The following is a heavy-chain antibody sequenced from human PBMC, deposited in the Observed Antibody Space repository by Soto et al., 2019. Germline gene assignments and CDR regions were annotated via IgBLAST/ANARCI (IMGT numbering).Heavy chain of an antibody. CDR2: IYYSGST. CDR1: GGSISSSSYY. Sequence: QLQLQESGPGLVKPSETLSLTCTVSGGSISSSSYYWGWIRQPPGKGLEWIGSIYYSGSTYYNPSLKSRVTISVDTSKNQFSLKLSSVTAADTAVYYCASTPPRVGAAHSNYYYYGMDVW. J-gene: IGHJ6*01. V-gene: IGHV4-39*01. D-gene: IGHD1-26*01. CDR3: ASTPPRVGAAHSNYYYYGMDV.